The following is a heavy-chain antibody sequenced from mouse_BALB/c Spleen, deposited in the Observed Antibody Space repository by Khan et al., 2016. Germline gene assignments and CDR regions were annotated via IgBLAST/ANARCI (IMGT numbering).Heavy chain of an antibody. CDR2: ISYSGST. J-gene: IGHJ3*01. V-gene: IGHV3-8*02. CDR1: GDSITSGY. Sequence: EVQLVESGPSLVKPSQTLSLTCSVSGDSITSGYWNWIRKFPGNKLEYMGYISYSGSTYYNPSLKSRISITRDTSKNQYYLQLNSVTTEDTATYYCGHYDGYLFAYWGQGTLVTVSA. D-gene: IGHD2-3*01. CDR3: GHYDGYLFAY.